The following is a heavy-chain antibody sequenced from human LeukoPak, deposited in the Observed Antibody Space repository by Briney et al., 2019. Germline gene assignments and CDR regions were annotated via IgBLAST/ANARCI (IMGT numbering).Heavy chain of an antibody. Sequence: PSETLSLTCTVSGGSNSSSSYYWGWIRQPPGKGLEWIGSIYYSGSTYYNPSLKSRVTISVDTSKNQFSLKLSSVTAADTAVYYCARGDSNSWYREYNWFDPWGQGTLVTDSS. D-gene: IGHD6-13*01. V-gene: IGHV4-39*07. CDR2: IYYSGST. J-gene: IGHJ5*02. CDR3: ARGDSNSWYREYNWFDP. CDR1: GGSNSSSSYY.